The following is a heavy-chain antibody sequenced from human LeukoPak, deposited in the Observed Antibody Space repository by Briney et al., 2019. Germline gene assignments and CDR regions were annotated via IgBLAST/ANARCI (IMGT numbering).Heavy chain of an antibody. Sequence: GSAVKLSCKASGGTFSSYAISWVRQAPGQGLEWMGGIIPIFGTANYAQEFQGRVTITADESTSTAYMELSSLRSEDTAVYYCARIVATARIDYWGQGTLLPLFS. V-gene: IGHV1-69*01. CDR1: GGTFSSYA. D-gene: IGHD5-12*01. CDR3: ARIVATARIDY. J-gene: IGHJ4*02. CDR2: IIPIFGTA.